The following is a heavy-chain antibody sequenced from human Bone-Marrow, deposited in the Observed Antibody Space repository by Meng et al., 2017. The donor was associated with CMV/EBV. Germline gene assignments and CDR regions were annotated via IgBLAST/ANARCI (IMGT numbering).Heavy chain of an antibody. V-gene: IGHV4-59*01. Sequence: SETLSLTCTVSGGSISSYYWSWIRQPPGKGLEWIGYIYYSGSTNYNPSLKSRVTISVDTSKNQFSLKLSSVTAADTAVYYCARVSRKRYDFWSGPIDYWGQGTLVTGSS. D-gene: IGHD3-3*01. CDR2: IYYSGST. CDR1: GGSISSYY. CDR3: ARVSRKRYDFWSGPIDY. J-gene: IGHJ4*02.